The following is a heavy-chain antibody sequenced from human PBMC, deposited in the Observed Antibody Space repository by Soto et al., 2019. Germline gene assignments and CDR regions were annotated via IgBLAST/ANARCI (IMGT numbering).Heavy chain of an antibody. J-gene: IGHJ4*02. V-gene: IGHV4-39*01. CDR3: ARRSGYDFRLFDY. CDR1: GGSISSSSYY. D-gene: IGHD5-12*01. Sequence: QLQLQESGPGLVKPSETLSLTCTVSGGSISSSSYYWGWIRQPPGKGLEWIGSIYYSGSTYYNPSLKSRVTISVDTSKNQFSLKLSSVPAADTAVYYCARRSGYDFRLFDYWGQGTLVTVSS. CDR2: IYYSGST.